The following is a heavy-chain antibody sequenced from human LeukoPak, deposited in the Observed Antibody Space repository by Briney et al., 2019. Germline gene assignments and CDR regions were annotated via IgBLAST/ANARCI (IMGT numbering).Heavy chain of an antibody. CDR1: GGSISSSSYY. J-gene: IGHJ5*02. V-gene: IGHV4-39*01. Sequence: PSETLSLTCTVSGGSISSSSYYWGWIRQPPGKRLEWIGSIYYSGSTYYNPSLKSRVTISVDTSKNQFSLKLSSVTAADTAVYYCARHEVEGYGSGREDNWFDPWGQGTLVTVSS. CDR3: ARHEVEGYGSGREDNWFDP. D-gene: IGHD3-10*01. CDR2: IYYSGST.